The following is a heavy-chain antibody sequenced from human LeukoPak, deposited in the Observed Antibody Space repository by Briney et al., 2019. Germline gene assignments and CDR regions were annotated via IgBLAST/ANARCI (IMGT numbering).Heavy chain of an antibody. D-gene: IGHD3-22*01. CDR3: ASLTYDSSGYYPYYYYYMDV. Sequence: SVKVSCKASGGTFSSYAISWVRQAPGQGLEWMGGIIPIFGTANYAQKFQGRATITTDESTSTAYMELSSLRSEDTAVYYCASLTYDSSGYYPYYYYYMDVWGKGTTVTVSS. CDR1: GGTFSSYA. CDR2: IIPIFGTA. V-gene: IGHV1-69*05. J-gene: IGHJ6*03.